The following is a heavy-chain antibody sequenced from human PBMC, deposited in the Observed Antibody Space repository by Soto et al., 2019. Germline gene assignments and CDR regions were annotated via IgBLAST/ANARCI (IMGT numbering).Heavy chain of an antibody. CDR1: GGTFSSYT. Sequence: QVQLVQSGAEVKKPGSSVKVSCKASGGTFSSYTITWVRQAPGQGLEWMGGIIPIYGPANYAQKFQGRVTLTADESTSTAYRELSRLTSEDTGVYYCAGGPVTTYFDYWGQGTLVTVSS. D-gene: IGHD4-17*01. J-gene: IGHJ4*02. CDR3: AGGPVTTYFDY. V-gene: IGHV1-69*12. CDR2: IIPIYGPA.